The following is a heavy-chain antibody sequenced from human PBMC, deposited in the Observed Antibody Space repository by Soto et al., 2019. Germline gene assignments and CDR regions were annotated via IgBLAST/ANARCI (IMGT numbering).Heavy chain of an antibody. D-gene: IGHD2-2*02. Sequence: GGSLRLSCAASGFTFSSYAMHWVRQAPGKGLEWVAVISYDGSNKYYADSVKGRFTISRDNSKNTLYLQMNSLRAEDTAVYYCARDMEVGYCSSTSCYRGGGMDVWGQGTTVTVSS. CDR2: ISYDGSNK. V-gene: IGHV3-30-3*01. J-gene: IGHJ6*02. CDR1: GFTFSSYA. CDR3: ARDMEVGYCSSTSCYRGGGMDV.